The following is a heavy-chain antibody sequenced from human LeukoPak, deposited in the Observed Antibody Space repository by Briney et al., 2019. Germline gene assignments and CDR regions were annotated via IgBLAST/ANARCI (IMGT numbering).Heavy chain of an antibody. CDR2: MSGSSNYI. CDR1: GFTFSSYS. J-gene: IGHJ4*02. V-gene: IGHV3-21*01. Sequence: GGSLRLSCAASGFTFSSYSMNWVRQAPGKGLEWVSFMSGSSNYIYYADSVKGRFTISGDNAKNSLYLQMNRLRAEDTAVYYCARVGSTWSYFDYWGQGTLVTVSS. D-gene: IGHD6-13*01. CDR3: ARVGSTWSYFDY.